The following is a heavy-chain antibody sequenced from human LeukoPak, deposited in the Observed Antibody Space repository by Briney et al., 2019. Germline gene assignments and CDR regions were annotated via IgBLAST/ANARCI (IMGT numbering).Heavy chain of an antibody. V-gene: IGHV3-23*01. Sequence: GGSLRLSCAASGFTFSSYAMSWVRQEPGQGLEWVSAISGSGGITFYADSVKGRFTISRDNSKNTLYLQMNSLRAEDTAVYYCAKNYDSSGYSLFDYWGQGTLVTVSS. J-gene: IGHJ4*02. CDR1: GFTFSSYA. CDR2: ISGSGGIT. D-gene: IGHD3-22*01. CDR3: AKNYDSSGYSLFDY.